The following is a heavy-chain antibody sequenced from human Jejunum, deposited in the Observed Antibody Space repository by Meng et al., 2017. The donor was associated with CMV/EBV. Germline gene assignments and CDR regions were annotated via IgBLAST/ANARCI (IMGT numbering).Heavy chain of an antibody. Sequence: SCAVSGFDFYKYAMHWVRQVPGKGLEWVSSITGSSFYIYYADSVKGRFTISRDNAKNSLYLQMNSLRAEDTAVYYCVTSERYDYWGQGTLVTVSS. J-gene: IGHJ4*02. CDR2: ITGSSFYI. CDR1: GFDFYKYA. CDR3: VTSERYDY. V-gene: IGHV3-21*01. D-gene: IGHD1-1*01.